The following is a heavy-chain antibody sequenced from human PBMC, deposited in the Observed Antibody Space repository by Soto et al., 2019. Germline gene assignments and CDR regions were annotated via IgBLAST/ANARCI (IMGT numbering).Heavy chain of an antibody. J-gene: IGHJ6*02. CDR3: TRDEPGDYAMDV. Sequence: GGSLRLSCTASGFTFGDYAMSWFRQPPGKGLEWVGFIRSKTYGGTTGYAASVKGRFTISRDDSKSIAYLQMNSLETEDAAVYYCTRDEPGDYAMDVWGQGTTVTVSS. V-gene: IGHV3-49*03. CDR2: IRSKTYGGTT. CDR1: GFTFGDYA.